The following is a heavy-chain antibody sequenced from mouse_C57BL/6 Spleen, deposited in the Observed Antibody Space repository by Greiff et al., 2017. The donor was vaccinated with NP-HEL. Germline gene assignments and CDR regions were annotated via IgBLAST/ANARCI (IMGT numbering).Heavy chain of an antibody. CDR1: GYSITSGYY. Sequence: EVQLQESGPGLVKPSQSLSLTCSVTGYSITSGYYWNWIRQFPGNKLEWMGYISYDGSNNYNPSLKNRISITRATSKNQFFLKLNSVTTEDTATYYCARIFITTWYFDYWGQGTTLTVSS. D-gene: IGHD1-1*01. J-gene: IGHJ2*01. CDR3: ARIFITTWYFDY. V-gene: IGHV3-6*01. CDR2: ISYDGSN.